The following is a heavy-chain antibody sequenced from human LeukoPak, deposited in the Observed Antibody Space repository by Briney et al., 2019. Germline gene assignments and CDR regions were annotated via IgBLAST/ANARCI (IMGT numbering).Heavy chain of an antibody. Sequence: GGSLRLSCTASGFTFSSYWMSWVRQAPGKGLEWVANTNQDGSAKFYVNSLKGRFTISRDNAKNSLFLQMNSLTAEDTAIYYCVRESINWTGVDYWGQGTLVTVYS. D-gene: IGHD1-1*01. CDR3: VRESINWTGVDY. CDR2: TNQDGSAK. J-gene: IGHJ4*02. V-gene: IGHV3-7*01. CDR1: GFTFSSYW.